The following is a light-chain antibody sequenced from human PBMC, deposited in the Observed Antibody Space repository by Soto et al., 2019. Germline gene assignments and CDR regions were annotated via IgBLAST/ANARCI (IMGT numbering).Light chain of an antibody. Sequence: QSALTQPASVSGSPGQTITISCTGTSSDVGAYKFVSWYQQFPGKAPKLIIFEVSNRPSGVSHRFSGSKSGNTASLTISELQAADESFYYCSSYTSAIALVFGTGTKVTVL. CDR2: EVS. CDR1: SSDVGAYKF. CDR3: SSYTSAIALV. J-gene: IGLJ1*01. V-gene: IGLV2-14*01.